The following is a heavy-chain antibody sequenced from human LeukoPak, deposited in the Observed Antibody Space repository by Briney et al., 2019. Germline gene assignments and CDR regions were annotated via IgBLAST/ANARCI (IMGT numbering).Heavy chain of an antibody. CDR3: ARMWSYYYGSGSPNWFDP. D-gene: IGHD3-10*01. J-gene: IGHJ5*02. CDR1: GGTFSSYA. Sequence: SVKVSCKASGGTFSSYAISWVRQAPGQGLEWVGGIIPIFSTANYAQKFQGRVTITADKSTSTAYMELSSLRSEDTAVYYCARMWSYYYGSGSPNWFDPWGQGTLVTVSS. V-gene: IGHV1-69*06. CDR2: IIPIFSTA.